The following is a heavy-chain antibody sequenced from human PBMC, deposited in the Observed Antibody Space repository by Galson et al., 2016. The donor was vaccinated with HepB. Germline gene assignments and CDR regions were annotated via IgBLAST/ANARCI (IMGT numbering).Heavy chain of an antibody. J-gene: IGHJ4*02. V-gene: IGHV3-30*04. CDR3: ARQSDFDFWSGYFDY. CDR2: ISYDGSNE. CDR1: GYNFNTHA. Sequence: SLRLSCAASGYNFNTHAMHWVRQAPGKGLEWVAIISYDGSNEYYVDSVKGRFTISRDNSKNTLYLQMNGLRPEDTAVYYCARQSDFDFWSGYFDYWGQGTLVAVSS. D-gene: IGHD3-3*01.